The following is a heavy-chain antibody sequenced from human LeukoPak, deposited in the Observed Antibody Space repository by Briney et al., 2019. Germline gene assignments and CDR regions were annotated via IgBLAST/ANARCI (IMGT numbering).Heavy chain of an antibody. CDR1: GGSISSSSYY. CDR3: ARGTWKDWNAEAPHSCWFDP. CDR2: IYYSGST. V-gene: IGHV4-39*07. D-gene: IGHD1-1*01. Sequence: PSETLSLTCTVSGGSISSSSYYWGWIRQPPGKGLEWIGSIYYSGSTYYNPSLKSRVTISVDTSKNQFSLKLSSVTAADTAVYYCARGTWKDWNAEAPHSCWFDPWGQGTLVTVSS. J-gene: IGHJ5*02.